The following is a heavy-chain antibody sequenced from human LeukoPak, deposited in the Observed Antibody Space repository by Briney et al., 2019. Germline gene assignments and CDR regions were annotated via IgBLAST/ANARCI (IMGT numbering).Heavy chain of an antibody. Sequence: GGSLRLSCAASEFTFSSYTMNWVRQAPGRGLEWVSYISTGGTTRSYADSVKGGFAISRENAKNSLYLQMNSLRDEDTAVYYCAREGYGSHALDIWGQGTMVTVSS. CDR2: ISTGGTTR. V-gene: IGHV3-48*02. J-gene: IGHJ3*02. CDR3: AREGYGSHALDI. D-gene: IGHD3-10*01. CDR1: EFTFSSYT.